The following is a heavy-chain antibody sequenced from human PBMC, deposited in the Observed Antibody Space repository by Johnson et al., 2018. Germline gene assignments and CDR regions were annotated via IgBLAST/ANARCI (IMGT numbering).Heavy chain of an antibody. D-gene: IGHD6-6*01. J-gene: IGHJ6*02. Sequence: VQLQESGGGLVQPGGSLRLSCVDSGFTFSSHWMRCVRQAPGKGLEWVASIRQDGSDISHVDSVKGRFTISRDNAKNSLYLQMDSLRVEDTGVYYGVRVSSGGMDVWGQGTTVIVSS. V-gene: IGHV3-7*04. CDR3: VRVSSGGMDV. CDR2: IRQDGSDI. CDR1: GFTFSSHW.